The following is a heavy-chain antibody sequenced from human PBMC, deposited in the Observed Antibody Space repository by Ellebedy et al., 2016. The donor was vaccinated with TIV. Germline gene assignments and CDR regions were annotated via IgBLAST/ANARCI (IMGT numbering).Heavy chain of an antibody. CDR2: ISTISDDV. D-gene: IGHD2-15*01. CDR1: GFAFGGFC. V-gene: IGHV3-21*01. CDR3: ARFSRGAPFVDYLYYMDV. J-gene: IGHJ6*03. Sequence: GESLKISCAASGFAFGGFCMNWVRQAPGKGLEWVSSISTISDDVHHADSVKGRFTISRYNAKNSIYLQMNNLRPEDTAVYYCARFSRGAPFVDYLYYMDVWGKGTAVTVSS.